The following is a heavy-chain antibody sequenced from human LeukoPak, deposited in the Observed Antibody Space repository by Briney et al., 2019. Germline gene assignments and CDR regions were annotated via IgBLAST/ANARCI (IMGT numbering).Heavy chain of an antibody. D-gene: IGHD1-26*01. CDR3: ARGTSGSYPNWFDP. CDR1: GFTFTSYG. J-gene: IGHJ5*02. V-gene: IGHV3-23*01. Sequence: GGTLRLSCAASGFTFTSYGMSWVRQAPGKGLKWVSAISGNGGRTLYADSVKGRFTISRDNSKNTVFLQMNSLRAEDTAVYYCARGTSGSYPNWFDPWGQGTLVTVSS. CDR2: ISGNGGRT.